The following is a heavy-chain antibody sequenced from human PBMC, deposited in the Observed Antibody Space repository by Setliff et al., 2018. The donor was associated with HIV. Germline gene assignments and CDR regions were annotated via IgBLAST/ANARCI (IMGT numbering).Heavy chain of an antibody. CDR2: ISGSGGRT. V-gene: IGHV3-23*01. J-gene: IGHJ4*02. CDR1: GFTFSTYA. Sequence: PGGSLRLSCAASGFTFSTYAMSWVRQAPGKGLEWVSGISGSGGRTYYADSVRGRFTISRDNSKDTLYLQMHSLRAEDTAVYYCVRGPQFRPHWGQGTLVTVSS. CDR3: VRGPQFRPH.